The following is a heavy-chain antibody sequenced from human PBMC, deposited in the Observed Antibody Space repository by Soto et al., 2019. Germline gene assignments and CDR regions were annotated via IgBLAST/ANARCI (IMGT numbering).Heavy chain of an antibody. CDR3: AKSGEPGVVAATSFDY. D-gene: IGHD2-15*01. J-gene: IGHJ4*02. Sequence: EVQLVESGGRLVQPGKSLRLSCAASGFTFDDYAMHWVRQVPGKGLEWVSGISANGGSIRYGDSVKGRFTISRDNAKNSLFLQMNSLSAEDTALYYCAKSGEPGVVAATSFDYWGQGTPVTVSS. CDR1: GFTFDDYA. CDR2: ISANGGSI. V-gene: IGHV3-9*01.